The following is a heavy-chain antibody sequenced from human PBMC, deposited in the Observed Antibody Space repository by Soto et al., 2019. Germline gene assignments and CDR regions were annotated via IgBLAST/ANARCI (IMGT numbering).Heavy chain of an antibody. J-gene: IGHJ4*01. D-gene: IGHD1-26*01. Sequence: GGSLRLSCATSGFMFCTYVMNWVRQAPGKGLGWVSSINVRSNYKYYANSVRGRFTISRDNATNSLFLHMSSLTAEDKAVYYCAREDGIAGETSAFDYWGHATLVTVSS. CDR1: GFMFCTYV. CDR3: AREDGIAGETSAFDY. CDR2: INVRSNYK. V-gene: IGHV3-21*01.